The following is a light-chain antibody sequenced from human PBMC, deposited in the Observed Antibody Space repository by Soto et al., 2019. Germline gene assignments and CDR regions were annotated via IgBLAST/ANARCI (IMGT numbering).Light chain of an antibody. CDR3: QQYNNWPQP. V-gene: IGKV3-15*01. J-gene: IGKJ1*01. CDR1: QSVNRN. Sequence: EIVMTQSPATMSVSPGERASLSCRASQSVNRNLAWYQQKPGQAPRLLIFGPSTRANGVPGRFSGSGSGPEFTLTISSLQSEDVAVFYFQQYNNWPQPFGQGTKVEIK. CDR2: GPS.